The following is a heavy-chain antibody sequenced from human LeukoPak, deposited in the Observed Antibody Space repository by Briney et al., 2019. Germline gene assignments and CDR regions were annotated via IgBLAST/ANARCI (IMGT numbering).Heavy chain of an antibody. D-gene: IGHD4/OR15-4a*01. V-gene: IGHV3-7*03. CDR2: IKQDGSDK. J-gene: IGHJ4*02. CDR3: ARRAGAYSHPYDY. CDR1: GFTFRNCA. Sequence: PGGSLRLSCAASGFTFRNCAMSWVRQTPGQGLEWVAHIKQDGSDKYYVDSVKGRFTISRDNAKNSLYLQMNSLRAEDTAVYYCARRAGAYSHPYDYWGQGTLVTVSS.